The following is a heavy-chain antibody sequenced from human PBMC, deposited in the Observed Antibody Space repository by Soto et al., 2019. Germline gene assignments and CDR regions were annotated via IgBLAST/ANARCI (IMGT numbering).Heavy chain of an antibody. J-gene: IGHJ6*02. Sequence: GASVKVSCKASGYTFTSHGISWVRQAPGQGLEWMGWISAYNGNTNYAQKLQGRVTMTTDTSTSTAYMELRSLRSDDTAVYYCARKDIVVVPAAPRDYYYYGMDVWGQGTTVTVSS. CDR1: GYTFTSHG. V-gene: IGHV1-18*04. CDR2: ISAYNGNT. CDR3: ARKDIVVVPAAPRDYYYYGMDV. D-gene: IGHD2-2*01.